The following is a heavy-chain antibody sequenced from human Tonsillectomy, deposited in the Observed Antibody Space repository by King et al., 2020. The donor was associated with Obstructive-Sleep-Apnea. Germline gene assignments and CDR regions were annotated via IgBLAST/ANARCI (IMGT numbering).Heavy chain of an antibody. J-gene: IGHJ4*02. Sequence: VQLVESGTEVKKPGASVKLSCKASGYTFTNYYMHWVRQAPGQGLEWMGMINPSDGSTSYAQKFQGRVTMTRDTSTRTIYMEVSSLRSEDTAVYYCARYDSSDYLAAFDYWGQGTLVTVSS. D-gene: IGHD3-22*01. V-gene: IGHV1-46*01. CDR1: GYTFTNYY. CDR2: INPSDGST. CDR3: ARYDSSDYLAAFDY.